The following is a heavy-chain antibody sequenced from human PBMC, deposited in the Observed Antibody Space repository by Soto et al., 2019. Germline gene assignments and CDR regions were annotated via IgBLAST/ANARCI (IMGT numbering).Heavy chain of an antibody. Sequence: ASVKVSCKASGYTFTGYYMHWVRQAPGQGLEWMGWINPNSGGTNYAQKFQGRVTMTRDTSISTAYMELSRLRSDDTAVYYCAVLRGYSYXVRVDAFDIWGQGTMVTVSS. CDR2: INPNSGGT. CDR1: GYTFTGYY. V-gene: IGHV1-2*02. J-gene: IGHJ3*02. CDR3: AVLRGYSYXVRVDAFDI. D-gene: IGHD5-18*01.